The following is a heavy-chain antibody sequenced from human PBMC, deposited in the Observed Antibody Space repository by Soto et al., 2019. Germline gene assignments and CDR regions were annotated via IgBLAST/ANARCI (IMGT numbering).Heavy chain of an antibody. J-gene: IGHJ6*02. CDR1: GFTFSSYG. CDR3: AKNQGLAVLYYYYGMDV. D-gene: IGHD6-19*01. CDR2: ISYDGSNK. V-gene: IGHV3-30*18. Sequence: QVQLVESGGGVVQPGRSLRLSCAASGFTFSSYGMHWVRQAPGKGLEWVAVISYDGSNKYYADSVKGRFTISRDNSNKTLYLQMNSLRAEDTDGYYCAKNQGLAVLYYYYGMDVWGQGTTVTVSS.